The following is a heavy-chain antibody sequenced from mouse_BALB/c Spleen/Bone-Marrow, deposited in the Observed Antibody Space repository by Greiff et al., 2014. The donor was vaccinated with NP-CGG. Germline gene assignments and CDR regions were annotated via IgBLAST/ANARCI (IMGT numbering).Heavy chain of an antibody. CDR2: IDPANGNT. CDR3: AIYYGNYYAMDY. J-gene: IGHJ4*01. D-gene: IGHD2-1*01. Sequence: VQLQQPGAELVKPGASAKLSCTASGFNIKDTYMHWVKQRPEQGLEWIGRIDPANGNTKYDPKFQGKATITADTSSNTAYLQLSSLTSEDTAVYYCAIYYGNYYAMDYWGQGTPVTVSS. CDR1: GFNIKDTY. V-gene: IGHV14-3*02.